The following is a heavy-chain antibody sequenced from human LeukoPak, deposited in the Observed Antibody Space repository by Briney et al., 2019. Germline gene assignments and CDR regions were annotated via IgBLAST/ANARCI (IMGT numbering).Heavy chain of an antibody. Sequence: GGSLRLSCAASGFTFSSYAMHWVRQAPGKGLEWVAFISYDGSNKYYADSVKGRFTISRDNSKNTLYLQMNSLRAEDTAVYYCARVGGYGDYANRAFDIWGQGTMVTVSS. CDR1: GFTFSSYA. V-gene: IGHV3-30*01. CDR3: ARVGGYGDYANRAFDI. CDR2: ISYDGSNK. D-gene: IGHD4-17*01. J-gene: IGHJ3*02.